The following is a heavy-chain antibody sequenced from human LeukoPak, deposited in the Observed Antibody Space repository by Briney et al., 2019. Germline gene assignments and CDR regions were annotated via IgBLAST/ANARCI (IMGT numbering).Heavy chain of an antibody. D-gene: IGHD3-22*01. CDR1: GGSVSSGSYY. J-gene: IGHJ4*02. V-gene: IGHV4-61*01. Sequence: SETLSLTCTVSGGSVSSGSYYWSWIRQPPGKGLEWIGYIYYSGSTNYNPSLKSRVTLSVDTSKNQFSLKLSSVTAADTAVYYCARLAYYYDSSGYYYVGYFDYWGQGTLVTVSS. CDR2: IYYSGST. CDR3: ARLAYYYDSSGYYYVGYFDY.